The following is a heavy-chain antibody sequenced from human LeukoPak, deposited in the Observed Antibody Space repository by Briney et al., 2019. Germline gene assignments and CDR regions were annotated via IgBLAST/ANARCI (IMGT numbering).Heavy chain of an antibody. V-gene: IGHV1-69*04. D-gene: IGHD3-22*01. Sequence: ASVKVFCKASGGTFSSYAISWVRQAPGQGLEWMGRIIPILGIANYAQKFQGRVTITADKSTSTAYMELSSLRSEDTAVYYCARDHYDSSGYRFDYWGQGTLVTVSS. CDR1: GGTFSSYA. CDR2: IIPILGIA. J-gene: IGHJ4*02. CDR3: ARDHYDSSGYRFDY.